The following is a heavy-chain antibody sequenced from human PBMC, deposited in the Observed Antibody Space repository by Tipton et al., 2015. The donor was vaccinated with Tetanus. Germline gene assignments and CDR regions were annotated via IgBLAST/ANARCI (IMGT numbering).Heavy chain of an antibody. CDR2: AYYSGST. Sequence: TLSLTCTVSGGSISDKKYYWGWIRQPPGKGLEWIGSAYYSGSTYYNPSLKSRATISVDTSKNQFSLELSSVTAADTAVYYCARHSSLKALNYWGQGALVTASS. CDR1: GGSISDKKYY. V-gene: IGHV4-39*01. J-gene: IGHJ4*02. CDR3: ARHSSLKALNY. D-gene: IGHD3-9*01.